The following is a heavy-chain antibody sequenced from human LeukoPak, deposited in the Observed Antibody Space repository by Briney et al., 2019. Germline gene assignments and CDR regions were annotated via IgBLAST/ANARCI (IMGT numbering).Heavy chain of an antibody. J-gene: IGHJ4*02. CDR2: INPSGGST. CDR3: ALQGVRGASYYFDY. V-gene: IGHV1-46*03. Sequence: ASVKVSCKASGYTFTSYYMHWVRQAPGQGLEWMGIINPSGGSTSYAQKFQGRVTITRDASASTAYMELSSLRSEDTAVYYCALQGVRGASYYFDYWGQGTLATVSS. D-gene: IGHD3-10*01. CDR1: GYTFTSYY.